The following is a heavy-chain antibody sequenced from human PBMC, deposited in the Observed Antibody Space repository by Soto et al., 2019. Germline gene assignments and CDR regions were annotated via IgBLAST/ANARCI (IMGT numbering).Heavy chain of an antibody. CDR2: MSYDGSNY. Sequence: QVQLVESGGGVVQPGRSLRLSCAASGLSFSSCGMHWVRQATGKGLEWLAVMSYDGSNYYYADSLKGRFTISRDNSKSTLYLQMNSLRPEDTAVYYCAKGINRNYFVGWFDPWGQGTQVTVSS. CDR1: GLSFSSCG. V-gene: IGHV3-30*18. CDR3: AKGINRNYFVGWFDP. J-gene: IGHJ5*02. D-gene: IGHD1-7*01.